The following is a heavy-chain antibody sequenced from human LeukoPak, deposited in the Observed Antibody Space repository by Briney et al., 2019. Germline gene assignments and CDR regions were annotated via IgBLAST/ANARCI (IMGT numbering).Heavy chain of an antibody. CDR3: AKGTVRFLEWSQRGYFDY. D-gene: IGHD3-3*01. Sequence: GGSLRLSCAASGFTFSNYAMTWVRQAPGKGLEWVSSISSTVNNTYNADSVKGRFTISRDNSKNTLYLQMNSLRADDTAIYYCAKGTVRFLEWSQRGYFDYWGQGILVTVSS. V-gene: IGHV3-23*01. CDR1: GFTFSNYA. J-gene: IGHJ4*02. CDR2: ISSTVNNT.